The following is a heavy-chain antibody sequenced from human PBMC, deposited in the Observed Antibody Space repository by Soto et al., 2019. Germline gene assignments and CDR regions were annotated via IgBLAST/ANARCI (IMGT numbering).Heavy chain of an antibody. V-gene: IGHV3-23*01. J-gene: IGHJ6*02. CDR3: SKAEGIVSTISAYYYGLAV. Sequence: GGSLRLSCAASGFTFTYSSMSWVRQAPGKGPKWITAITGSGDSTYYADSVKGRFTISRDNSKNTLYLQMNSLRAEDTAVYYCSKAEGIVSTISAYYYGLAVWGQGTTVTVSS. CDR2: ITGSGDST. CDR1: GFTFTYSS. D-gene: IGHD1-26*01.